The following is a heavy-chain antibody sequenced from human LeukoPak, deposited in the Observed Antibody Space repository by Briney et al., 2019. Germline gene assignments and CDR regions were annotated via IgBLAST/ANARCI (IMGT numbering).Heavy chain of an antibody. CDR1: GDTFTSYG. D-gene: IGHD2-15*01. CDR2: ISAYNGNT. V-gene: IGHV1-18*01. J-gene: IGHJ5*02. CDR3: ARAAPYCSGGSCYSVS. Sequence: ASVKVSCKASGDTFTSYGISWVRQAPGQGLEWMGWISAYNGNTNYAQKLQGRVTMTTDTSTSTAYMELRSLRSDDTAVYYCARAAPYCSGGSCYSVSWGQGTLVTVSS.